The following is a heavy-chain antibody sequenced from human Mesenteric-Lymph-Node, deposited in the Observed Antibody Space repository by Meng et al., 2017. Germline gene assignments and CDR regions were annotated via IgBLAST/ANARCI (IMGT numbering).Heavy chain of an antibody. J-gene: IGHJ4*02. CDR1: GGSLSGAY. V-gene: IGHV4-34*12. Sequence: QLHHQQWGAGLLKPSGSLPLPWAVNGGSLSGAYWNWIRQPPGKGLEWIGEIIHGGSPSYNPSLKSRVTISIDTSKNQLSLMLSSVTAADTAVYYCARRPTGIDYWGQGTLVTVSS. CDR2: IIHGGSP. CDR3: ARRPTGIDY. D-gene: IGHD2-8*02.